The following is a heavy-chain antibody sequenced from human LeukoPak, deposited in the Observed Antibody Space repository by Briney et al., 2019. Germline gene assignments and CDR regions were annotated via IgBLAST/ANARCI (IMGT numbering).Heavy chain of an antibody. V-gene: IGHV3-9*01. CDR2: ISWNSGSI. CDR3: AKAQTGPFDY. Sequence: QPGRSLRLSCAASGFTFDDYAMHWVWQAPGKGLEWVSGISWNSGSIGYADSVKGRFTISRDNAKNSLYLQMNSLRAEDTALYYCAKAQTGPFDYWGQGTLVTVSS. CDR1: GFTFDDYA. D-gene: IGHD7-27*01. J-gene: IGHJ4*02.